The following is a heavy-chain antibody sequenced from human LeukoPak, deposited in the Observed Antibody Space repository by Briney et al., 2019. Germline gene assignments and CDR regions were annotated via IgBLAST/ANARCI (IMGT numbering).Heavy chain of an antibody. CDR1: GFTFNYYW. D-gene: IGHD6-13*01. CDR2: IQQDGSEK. CDR3: ASEEGYSSSWYSV. V-gene: IGHV3-7*03. J-gene: IGHJ3*01. Sequence: GGSLRLSCAASGFTFNYYWLTWVRQAPGKGLEWVANIQQDGSEKYYVDSVKGRFTISRDNAKNSLYLQMNSLRAEDTAVYYCASEEGYSSSWYSVWGQGTMVTVSS.